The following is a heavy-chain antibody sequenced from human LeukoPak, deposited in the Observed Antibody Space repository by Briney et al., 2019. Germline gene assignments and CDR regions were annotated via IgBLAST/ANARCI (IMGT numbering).Heavy chain of an antibody. V-gene: IGHV3-74*01. J-gene: IGHJ5*02. Sequence: PGGSLRLSCAASGFTFSDYWMHWVRQAPGKGLEWVSRIIGDGSTTIYADSVKGRFTISRDNAENTMYLQMNSLRVEDTAVYYCTRRVSATCWFDPWGQGTLVTVSS. CDR3: TRRVSATCWFDP. CDR1: GFTFSDYW. CDR2: IIGDGSTT. D-gene: IGHD2-15*01.